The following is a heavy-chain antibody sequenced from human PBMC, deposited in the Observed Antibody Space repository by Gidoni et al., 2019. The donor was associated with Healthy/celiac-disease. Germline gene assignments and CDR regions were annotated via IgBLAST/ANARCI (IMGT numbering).Heavy chain of an antibody. D-gene: IGHD2-15*01. Sequence: QVQLVQSGAEVKKPGSSVKVSCKASGGTFSSYAISWVRQAPGQGLEWMGGIIPIFGTANYAQKFQGRVTITADESTSTAYMELSSLRSEDTAVYYCARDCSGGSCQVGDAFDIWGQGTMVTVSS. CDR1: GGTFSSYA. J-gene: IGHJ3*02. CDR3: ARDCSGGSCQVGDAFDI. CDR2: IIPIFGTA. V-gene: IGHV1-69*01.